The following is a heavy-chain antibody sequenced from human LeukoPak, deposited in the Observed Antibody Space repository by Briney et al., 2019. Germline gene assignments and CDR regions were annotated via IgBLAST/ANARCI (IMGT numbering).Heavy chain of an antibody. CDR3: VRTFYRSNMAQHYFGLDV. V-gene: IGHV4-34*01. Sequence: PSETLSLTCAVSGESFNAFYWTWVRQPPGKGLEWIGEIYYSGNTNANPSLKSRITLFVDTPKNQVFLNLTSVTAADTAIYYCVRTFYRSNMAQHYFGLDVWGRGTTVTVS. D-gene: IGHD2/OR15-2a*01. CDR2: IYYSGNT. CDR1: GESFNAFY. J-gene: IGHJ6*02.